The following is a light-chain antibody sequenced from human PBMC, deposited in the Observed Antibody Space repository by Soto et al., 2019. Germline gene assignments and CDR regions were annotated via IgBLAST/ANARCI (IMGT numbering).Light chain of an antibody. J-gene: IGKJ1*01. CDR2: KAS. V-gene: IGKV1-5*03. CDR3: QQYNSYPWT. Sequence: DIQMTQSPSTLSGSVGDRVTITCRASQSISSWLAWYQQKPGKAPKLLIYKASSLESGVPSSFSGSGSGTEFTLTISSLQPDDFATYYCQQYNSYPWTFGQGTKV. CDR1: QSISSW.